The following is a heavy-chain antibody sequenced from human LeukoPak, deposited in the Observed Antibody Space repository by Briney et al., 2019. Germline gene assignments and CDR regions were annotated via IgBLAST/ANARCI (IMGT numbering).Heavy chain of an antibody. CDR1: GFTFSSYA. CDR3: PKDGGRGYSYGYFWFDP. Sequence: PGGSLRLSCAASGFTFSSYAMSWVRQAPGKGLEWVSAISGSGGSTYYADSVKGRFTISRDNSKNTLYLQMNSLRAEDTAVYYCPKDGGRGYSYGYFWFDPWGQGTLVTVSS. J-gene: IGHJ5*02. V-gene: IGHV3-23*01. D-gene: IGHD5-18*01. CDR2: ISGSGGST.